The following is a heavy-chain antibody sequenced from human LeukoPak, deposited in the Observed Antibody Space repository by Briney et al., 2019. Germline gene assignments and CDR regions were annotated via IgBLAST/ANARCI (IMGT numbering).Heavy chain of an antibody. CDR1: GGSISSSSYY. Sequence: SETLSLTCTVSGGSISSSSYYWGWIRQPPGKGLEWIGSIYYSGSTYYNPSLKSRVTISVDTSKNQFSLKLTSVTAADTAIYYCARDHWGGLDYWGQGALVTVSS. J-gene: IGHJ4*02. V-gene: IGHV4-39*07. CDR3: ARDHWGGLDY. D-gene: IGHD7-27*01. CDR2: IYYSGST.